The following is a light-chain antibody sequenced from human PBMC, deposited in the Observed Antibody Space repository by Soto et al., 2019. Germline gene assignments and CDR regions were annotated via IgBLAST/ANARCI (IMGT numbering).Light chain of an antibody. CDR1: QGIAGS. J-gene: IGKJ4*01. Sequence: IQVTQSPSCLSSSVGDRVTITCRSSQGIAGSLAWYQQKPGKPPKLLIYAESTLQSGVPSRFSGSGSGTRGPLTISSLQPEHFETYNCHQVKSDPRTFGGGTKVDIK. CDR3: HQVKSDPRT. CDR2: AES. V-gene: IGKV1-9*01.